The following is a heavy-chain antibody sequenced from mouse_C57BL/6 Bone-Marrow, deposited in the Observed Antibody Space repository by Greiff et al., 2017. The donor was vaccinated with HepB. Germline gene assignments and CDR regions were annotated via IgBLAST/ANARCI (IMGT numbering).Heavy chain of an antibody. CDR2: ISYSGST. D-gene: IGHD1-1*01. V-gene: IGHV3-1*01. Sequence: EVKLQESGPGMVKPSQSLSLTCTVTGYSITSGYDWHWIRHFPGNKLEWMGYISYSGSTNYNPSLKSRISITHDTSKNHFFLKLNSVTTEDTATYYCARGGYGSSSFAYWGQGTLVTVSA. CDR3: ARGGYGSSSFAY. CDR1: GYSITSGYD. J-gene: IGHJ3*01.